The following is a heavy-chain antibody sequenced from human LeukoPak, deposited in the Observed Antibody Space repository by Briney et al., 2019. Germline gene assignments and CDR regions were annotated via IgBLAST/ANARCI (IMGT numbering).Heavy chain of an antibody. V-gene: IGHV5-10-1*01. CDR3: ARRGRSSSNFDF. Sequence: GESLKISCKGYGYIFTSYWITWVRQMPGKGLEWMGTIDSTDSYTNYSPSFQGHVTISTDKSISTAYLQWSSLKASDTAIYYCARRGRSSSNFDFWGQGTLVTVSS. CDR2: IDSTDSYT. J-gene: IGHJ4*02. CDR1: GYIFTSYW. D-gene: IGHD6-6*01.